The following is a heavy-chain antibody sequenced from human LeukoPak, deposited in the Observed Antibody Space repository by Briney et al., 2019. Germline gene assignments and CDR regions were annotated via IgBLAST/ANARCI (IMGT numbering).Heavy chain of an antibody. CDR1: GFTFSSYS. J-gene: IGHJ4*02. D-gene: IGHD2-15*01. Sequence: PGGSLRLSCAASGFTFSSYSMNWVRQAPGKGLEWVSYISSSSSTIYYADSVKGRFTISRDNAKNSLYLQMNSLRAEDTAVYYCAMVAATPVFGYWGQGTLVTVSS. CDR2: ISSSSSTI. CDR3: AMVAATPVFGY. V-gene: IGHV3-48*01.